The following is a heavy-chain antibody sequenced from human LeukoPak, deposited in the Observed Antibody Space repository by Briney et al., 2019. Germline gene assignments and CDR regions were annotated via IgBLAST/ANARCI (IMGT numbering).Heavy chain of an antibody. CDR2: ISYDGSNK. CDR3: AKGGGVQQLAYYYGMDV. D-gene: IGHD6-13*01. V-gene: IGHV3-30*18. CDR1: GFPFSSYG. J-gene: IGHJ6*02. Sequence: PGGSLRLSCAASGFPFSSYGMHWVRQAPGKGLEWVAVISYDGSNKYYADSVKGRFTISRDNSKNTLYLQMNSLRAEDTAVYYCAKGGGVQQLAYYYGMDVWGQGTTVTVS.